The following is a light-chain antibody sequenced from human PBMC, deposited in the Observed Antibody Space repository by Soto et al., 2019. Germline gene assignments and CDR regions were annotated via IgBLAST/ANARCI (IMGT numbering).Light chain of an antibody. CDR2: GAS. Sequence: EIVLTQSPDTLSLSPGERATLSCRASQSVSSDYLVWYQQKPGLPPRLLIYGASRRATGIPDRFSGSGSGTDFILTIRRLAPEDFAVYYCQHYDNTPPSVTFGPGTKVDIK. CDR3: QHYDNTPPSVT. J-gene: IGKJ3*01. CDR1: QSVSSDY. V-gene: IGKV3-20*01.